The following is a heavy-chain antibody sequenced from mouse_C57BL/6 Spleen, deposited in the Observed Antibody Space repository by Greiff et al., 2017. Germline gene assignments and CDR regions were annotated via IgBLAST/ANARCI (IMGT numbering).Heavy chain of an antibody. D-gene: IGHD1-1*01. J-gene: IGHJ3*01. CDR2: IHPNSGST. CDR3: ARSLYGSSPWFAD. V-gene: IGHV1-64*01. Sequence: VQLQQPGAELVKPGASVKLSCKASGYTFTSYWMHWVKQRPGQGLEWIGMIHPNSGSTNYNEKFKSKATLTVDKSSSTAYMQLSSLTSEDSAVYYCARSLYGSSPWFADWGQGTLVTVSA. CDR1: GYTFTSYW.